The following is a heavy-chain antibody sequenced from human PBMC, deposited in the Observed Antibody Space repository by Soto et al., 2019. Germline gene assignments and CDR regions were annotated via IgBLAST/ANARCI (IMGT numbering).Heavy chain of an antibody. J-gene: IGHJ4*02. CDR2: VYYRGRS. V-gene: IGHV4-39*01. CDR3: VSQRTTVPTQAYFDY. Sequence: SETLSLTCTVSGGSVTNSSYYWGWIRQSPGKGLDWIGSVYYRGRSYSKSSVKSRVTISVDTSKNRFSLSLNSVTASDTAVYFCVSQRTTVPTQAYFDYWGPGALVTVS. CDR1: GGSVTNSSYY. D-gene: IGHD4-17*01.